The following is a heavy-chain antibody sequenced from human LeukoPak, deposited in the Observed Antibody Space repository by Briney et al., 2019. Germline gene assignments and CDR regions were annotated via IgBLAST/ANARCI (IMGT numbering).Heavy chain of an antibody. V-gene: IGHV6-1*01. Sequence: SQTLSLTCAISGDSVSSNRATWNWIRQSPLRGLEWLGRTYNRSKWYNDYAVSVRSRITTNPDTSKNQFSLQLNSVTPEDTAVYYCARGSSGWTLDYWGQGTLVTVSS. CDR1: GDSVSSNRAT. J-gene: IGHJ4*02. CDR3: ARGSSGWTLDY. D-gene: IGHD6-19*01. CDR2: TYNRSKWYN.